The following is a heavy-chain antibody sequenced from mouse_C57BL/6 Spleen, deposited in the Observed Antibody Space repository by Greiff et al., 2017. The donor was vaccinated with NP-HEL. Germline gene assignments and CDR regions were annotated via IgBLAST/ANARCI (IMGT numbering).Heavy chain of an antibody. Sequence: QVQLQQSGAELAKPGASVKLSCKASGYTFTSYWMHWVKQRPGQGLEWIGYINPSSGYTKYNQKFKDKATLTADKSSSTAYMQLSSLTYEDSAVYYCARFMTTVVATPYYYAMDYWGQGTSVTVSS. CDR1: GYTFTSYW. CDR2: INPSSGYT. CDR3: ARFMTTVVATPYYYAMDY. D-gene: IGHD1-1*01. J-gene: IGHJ4*01. V-gene: IGHV1-7*01.